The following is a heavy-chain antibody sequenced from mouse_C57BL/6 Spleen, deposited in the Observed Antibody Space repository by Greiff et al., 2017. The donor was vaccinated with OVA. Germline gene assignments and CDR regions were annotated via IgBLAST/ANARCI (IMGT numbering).Heavy chain of an antibody. J-gene: IGHJ4*01. V-gene: IGHV14-4*01. CDR2: IDPENGDT. Sequence: EVMLVESGAELVRPGASVKLSCTASGFNIKDDYMHWVKQRPEQGLEWIGWIDPENGDTEYASKFQGKATITADTSSNTAYLQLSSLTSEDTAVYYCTTSNYYGSSYGGYAMDYWGQGTSVTVSS. CDR1: GFNIKDDY. CDR3: TTSNYYGSSYGGYAMDY. D-gene: IGHD1-1*01.